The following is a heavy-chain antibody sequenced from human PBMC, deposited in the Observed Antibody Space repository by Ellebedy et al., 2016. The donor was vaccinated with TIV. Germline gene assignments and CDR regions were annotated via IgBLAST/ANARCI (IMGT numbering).Heavy chain of an antibody. CDR2: ITESGGNT. CDR3: ARDAAGNGGKLDY. Sequence: GESLKISCAASGFTVTTNYMNWVRQAPGKGLEWVSSITESGGNTYYADSVKGRFTISRDSSKNTLYLQMNSLRAEDTAVYYCARDAAGNGGKLDYWGQGALVTVSS. D-gene: IGHD4-23*01. V-gene: IGHV3-53*01. J-gene: IGHJ4*02. CDR1: GFTVTTNY.